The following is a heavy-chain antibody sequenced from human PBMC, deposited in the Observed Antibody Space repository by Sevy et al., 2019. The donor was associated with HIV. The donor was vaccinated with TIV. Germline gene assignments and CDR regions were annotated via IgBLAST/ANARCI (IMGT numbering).Heavy chain of an antibody. D-gene: IGHD3-22*01. Sequence: ASVKVSCKASGYTFSSYDMHWVRQAPGQGLEWMGIINPSGGSTSYAQKFQGRVTMTRDTSTSTVYMELSSLRSEDTAVYYCAREVHDSSGHDAFDIWGQGTMVTVSS. CDR2: INPSGGST. V-gene: IGHV1-46*01. CDR1: GYTFSSYD. J-gene: IGHJ3*02. CDR3: AREVHDSSGHDAFDI.